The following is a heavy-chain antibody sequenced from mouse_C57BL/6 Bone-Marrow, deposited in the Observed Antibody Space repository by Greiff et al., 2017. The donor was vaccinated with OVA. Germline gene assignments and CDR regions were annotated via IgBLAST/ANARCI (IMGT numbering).Heavy chain of an antibody. CDR3: AMRGYYDV. Sequence: VQLQQPGAELVKPGASVKVSCKASGYTFTSYWMHWVKQRPGQGLEWIGGIHPCDSDTNYNQKFKGKATLTVDKSSSTAYIQLRSLTSEDSAVYYCAMRGYYDVWGTGTTVTVSS. CDR2: IHPCDSDT. V-gene: IGHV1-74*01. J-gene: IGHJ1*03. CDR1: GYTFTSYW.